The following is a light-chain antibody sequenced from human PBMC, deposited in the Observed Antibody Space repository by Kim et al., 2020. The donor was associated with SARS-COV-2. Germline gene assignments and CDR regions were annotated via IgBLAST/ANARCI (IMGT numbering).Light chain of an antibody. CDR2: NTN. Sequence: QTVVTQEPSLSVSPGGTVTLTCGLSSGSVSTDHFPSWYQQTPGQGPRTLLYNTNTRSSGVSDRFSGSILGSKAALTITGAHADDESDYYCVLLMDGGILGFGGGTKLTVL. J-gene: IGLJ3*02. CDR3: VLLMDGGILG. CDR1: SGSVSTDHF. V-gene: IGLV8-61*01.